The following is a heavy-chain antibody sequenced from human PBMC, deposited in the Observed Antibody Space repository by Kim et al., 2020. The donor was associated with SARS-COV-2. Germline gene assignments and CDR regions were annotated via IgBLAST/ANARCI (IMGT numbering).Heavy chain of an antibody. CDR1: GGSIRDSDIY. D-gene: IGHD2-15*01. V-gene: IGHV4-39*02. J-gene: IGHJ5*02. CDR2: IYYSGTT. Sequence: SETLSLTCIVSGGSIRDSDIYWGWLRQSPGKGLEWIGRIYYSGTTYYNLSLKSRVTISVDTSKNHFSLKLRSVTPADTAVYYCARIHFDKLLLDPWGQGTLVTVSS. CDR3: ARIHFDKLLLDP.